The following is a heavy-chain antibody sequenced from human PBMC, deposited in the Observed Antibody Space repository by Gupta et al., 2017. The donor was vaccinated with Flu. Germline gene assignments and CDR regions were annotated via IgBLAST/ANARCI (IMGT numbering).Heavy chain of an antibody. CDR3: ARVDSRIIRIWYFDL. D-gene: IGHD2-21*01. CDR1: GGSISSGGYY. CDR2: IYYSGST. Sequence: QVQLQESGPGLVKPSQTLSLTCTVSGGSISSGGYYWSWIRQHPGKGLEWIGYIYYSGSTYYNPSLKSRVTISVDTSKNQFSLKLSSVTAADTAVYYCARVDSRIIRIWYFDLWGRGTLVTVSS. J-gene: IGHJ2*01. V-gene: IGHV4-31*03.